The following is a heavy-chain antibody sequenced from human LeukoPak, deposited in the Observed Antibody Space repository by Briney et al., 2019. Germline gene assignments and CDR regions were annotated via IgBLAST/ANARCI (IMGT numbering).Heavy chain of an antibody. V-gene: IGHV3-21*01. D-gene: IGHD3-22*01. Sequence: GGSLRLSCAASGFTFSSYSMNWVRQAPGKGLEWVSSISSSSSYIYYADSVKGRFTISRDNAKNSLYLQMNSLRAEDTAVYYCARDQDSYGQDYYDSSGYYRWGQGTLATVSS. CDR1: GFTFSSYS. CDR2: ISSSSSYI. J-gene: IGHJ4*02. CDR3: ARDQDSYGQDYYDSSGYYR.